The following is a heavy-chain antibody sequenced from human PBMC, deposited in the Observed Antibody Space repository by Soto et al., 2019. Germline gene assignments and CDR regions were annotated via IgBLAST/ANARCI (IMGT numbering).Heavy chain of an antibody. CDR3: ARDQGDYGDYGCWD. Sequence: GGSLRLSCAASGFTFSSYWMSWVRQAPGKGLEWVANIKQDGSEKYYVDSVKGRFTISRDNAKNSLYLQMNSLRAEDTAVYYCARDQGDYGDYGCWDWGQGTLVTVSS. D-gene: IGHD4-17*01. V-gene: IGHV3-7*01. CDR2: IKQDGSEK. J-gene: IGHJ4*02. CDR1: GFTFSSYW.